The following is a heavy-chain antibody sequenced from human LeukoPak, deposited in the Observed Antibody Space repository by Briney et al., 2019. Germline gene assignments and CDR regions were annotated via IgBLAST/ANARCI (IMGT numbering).Heavy chain of an antibody. CDR2: IWYDGSNQ. D-gene: IGHD6-13*01. J-gene: IGHJ4*02. CDR3: AREFSSWSPYFDY. CDR1: GFTFSSYG. Sequence: PGGSLRLSCAASGFTFSSYGMHWVRQAPGKGLEWVAIIWYDGSNQYYAGSVTGRFIISRDNSKNTLYLQMNSLRAEDTAVYYCAREFSSWSPYFDYWGQGTLVTVSS. V-gene: IGHV3-33*01.